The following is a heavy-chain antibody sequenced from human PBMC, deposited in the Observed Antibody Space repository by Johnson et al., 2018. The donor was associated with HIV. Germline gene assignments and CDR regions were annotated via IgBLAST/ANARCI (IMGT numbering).Heavy chain of an antibody. CDR2: ISGSGGST. CDR3: AKSLPGYDAFDI. D-gene: IGHD5-12*01. CDR1: GFTVSTNY. J-gene: IGHJ3*02. Sequence: VQLVESGGGLVQPGGSLRLSCAASGFTVSTNYMSWVRQAPGKGLECVSAISGSGGSTYYADSVKGRFTISRDNSKDTLYLQMNSLRAEDTAVYYCAKSLPGYDAFDIWGQGTMVTVSS. V-gene: IGHV3-23*04.